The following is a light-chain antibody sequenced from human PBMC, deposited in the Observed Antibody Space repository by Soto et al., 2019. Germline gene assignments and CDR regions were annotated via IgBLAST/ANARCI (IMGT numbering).Light chain of an antibody. CDR3: QQRSDWPWT. V-gene: IGKV3-11*01. J-gene: IGKJ1*01. Sequence: EIVLTQFPVTLSLSPGERVTLSCRASQSIGKYLAWYQQRPGQAPRLLFYDTSNRATGIPPRFSGSGSGIDFTLTISSLEPEDFAVYYCQQRSDWPWTFGQGTKVEV. CDR2: DTS. CDR1: QSIGKY.